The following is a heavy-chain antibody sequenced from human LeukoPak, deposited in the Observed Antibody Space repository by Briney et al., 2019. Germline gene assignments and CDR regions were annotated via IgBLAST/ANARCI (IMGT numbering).Heavy chain of an antibody. Sequence: GGSLRLSCAASGFTFSSYAMSWVRQAPWKGLEWVSSIGSSGDTTYYAGSVKGRFTISRDNAKNSLYLQMNSLRAEDTAVYYCARDYYEGEIDYWGQGTLVTVSS. V-gene: IGHV3-23*01. J-gene: IGHJ4*02. CDR3: ARDYYEGEIDY. CDR1: GFTFSSYA. CDR2: IGSSGDTT. D-gene: IGHD3-22*01.